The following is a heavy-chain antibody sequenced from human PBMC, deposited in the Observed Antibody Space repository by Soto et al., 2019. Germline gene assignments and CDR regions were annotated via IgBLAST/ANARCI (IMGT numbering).Heavy chain of an antibody. J-gene: IGHJ4*02. D-gene: IGHD1-26*01. CDR3: ARSPVGATRTLYFDY. Sequence: ASVKVSCKASGYTFTSYDINWVRQATGQGHEWMGWMNPNSGNTGYAQKFQGRVTMTRNTSISTAYMELRSLRSEDTAVYYCARSPVGATRTLYFDYWGQGTLVTVSS. CDR2: MNPNSGNT. V-gene: IGHV1-8*01. CDR1: GYTFTSYD.